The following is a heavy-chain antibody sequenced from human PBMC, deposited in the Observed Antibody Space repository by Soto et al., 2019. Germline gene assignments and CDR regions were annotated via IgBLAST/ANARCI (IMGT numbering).Heavy chain of an antibody. CDR2: ISAYNGNT. CDR3: ARVGRQFVHNSDNFDI. D-gene: IGHD6-6*01. J-gene: IGHJ3*02. CDR1: GYTFSNYG. V-gene: IGHV1-18*01. Sequence: QVQLVPSGAELKKPGASVKVSCKASGYTFSNYGINWVRQAPGQGLEWMGWISAYNGNTKYAQKFQARVTMATDTPTTTAYMELRCLRYDDTSVYYCARVGRQFVHNSDNFDIWGQGTTVTVSS.